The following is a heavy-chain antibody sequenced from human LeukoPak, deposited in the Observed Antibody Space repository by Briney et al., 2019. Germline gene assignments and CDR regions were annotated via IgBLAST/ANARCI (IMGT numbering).Heavy chain of an antibody. CDR1: GFTFSSYW. V-gene: IGHV3-7*05. CDR2: IKEDGSEK. CDR3: TRVGSGWYFYFDY. Sequence: GGSLRLSCAASGFTFSSYWMSWVRQAPGKGLEWVANIKEDGSEKNYVDSVKGRFTISRDNAKNSLYLQMNSLKTEDTAVYYCTRVGSGWYFYFDYWGQGTLVTVSS. J-gene: IGHJ4*02. D-gene: IGHD6-19*01.